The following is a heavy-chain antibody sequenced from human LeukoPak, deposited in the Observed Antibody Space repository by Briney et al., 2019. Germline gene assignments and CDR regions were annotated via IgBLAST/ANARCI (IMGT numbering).Heavy chain of an antibody. CDR2: ISGGGGGT. V-gene: IGHV3-23*01. J-gene: IGHJ4*02. CDR3: AKADCNIISCYPMDY. CDR1: DFAFSSYA. D-gene: IGHD2-2*01. Sequence: GGSLRLSCAASDFAFSSYAMSWVRQAPGKGLEWVSGISGGGGGTYYADSVKGRFTISRDNSKNTLYLQMNSLRSDDTAVYYCAKADCNIISCYPMDYWGPGTLVTVSS.